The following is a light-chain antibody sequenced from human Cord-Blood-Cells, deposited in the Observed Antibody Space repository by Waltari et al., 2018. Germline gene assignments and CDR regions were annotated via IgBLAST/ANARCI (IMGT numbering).Light chain of an antibody. CDR2: AAS. CDR3: QQNYSTPYT. J-gene: IGKJ2*01. Sequence: DIQMTQSPSSLSASVGDRVTITCRGSQSISSYLNWYQQKPGKAPKLLIYAASSLQSGVPSRFSGSGSGTDFTPTISSLQQEDFATYYCQQNYSTPYTFGQGTKLEI. V-gene: IGKV1-39*01. CDR1: QSISSY.